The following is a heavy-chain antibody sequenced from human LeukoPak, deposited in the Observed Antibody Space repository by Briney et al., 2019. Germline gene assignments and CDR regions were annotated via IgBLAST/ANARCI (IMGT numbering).Heavy chain of an antibody. CDR3: VRDSGSQRAFDI. V-gene: IGHV3-30-3*01. Sequence: GGSLTLFCAASGFTLNSYVMQWVRQGRGKGRQWLSFISYDAITKYYSDSVNARSTISRDNTKNMVNLAINSLRAEDTAVYYCVRDSGSQRAFDIWGGGTVVTVS. CDR2: ISYDAITK. J-gene: IGHJ3*02. D-gene: IGHD1-26*01. CDR1: GFTLNSYV.